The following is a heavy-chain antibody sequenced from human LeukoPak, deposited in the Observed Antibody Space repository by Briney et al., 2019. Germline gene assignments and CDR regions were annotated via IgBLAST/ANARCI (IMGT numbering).Heavy chain of an antibody. V-gene: IGHV4-30-4*01. CDR3: ARSREQWLTPFDY. Sequence: PSETLSLTCTVSGGSISSGDYYWSWIRQPPGKGLEWIGYIYYSGSTYYNPSLKSRITISVDTSKNQFSLKLSSVTAADTAVYYCARSREQWLTPFDYWGQGTLVTVSS. J-gene: IGHJ4*02. D-gene: IGHD6-19*01. CDR1: GGSISSGDYY. CDR2: IYYSGST.